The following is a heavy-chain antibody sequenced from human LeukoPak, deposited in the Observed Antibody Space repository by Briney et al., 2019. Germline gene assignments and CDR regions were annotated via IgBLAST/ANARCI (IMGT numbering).Heavy chain of an antibody. CDR1: GFTFSSYA. CDR2: IGGSGDRT. CDR3: AKPGETAAAGGYDFGF. Sequence: RSGGSLRLSCAASGFTFSSYAMSWVRQAPGKGLEWVSAIGGSGDRTYYADSVKGRFTISRANSKNTLYLQMSSLRAEDTAVYYCAKPGETAAAGGYDFGFWGQGTLVTVSS. V-gene: IGHV3-23*01. J-gene: IGHJ4*02. D-gene: IGHD6-13*01.